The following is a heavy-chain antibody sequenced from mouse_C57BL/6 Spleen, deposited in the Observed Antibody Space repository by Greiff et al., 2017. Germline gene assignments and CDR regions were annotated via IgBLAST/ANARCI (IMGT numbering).Heavy chain of an antibody. CDR1: GFTFSSYA. J-gene: IGHJ4*01. CDR3: ARDRNSSGYIYAMDY. CDR2: ISDGGSYT. Sequence: EVQGVESGGGLVKPGGSLKLSCAASGFTFSSYAMSWVRQTPEKRLEWVATISDGGSYTYYPDNVKGRFTISRDNAKNNLYLHMSHLKSEDTSMYYCARDRNSSGYIYAMDYWGQGTSVTVSS. D-gene: IGHD3-2*02. V-gene: IGHV5-4*01.